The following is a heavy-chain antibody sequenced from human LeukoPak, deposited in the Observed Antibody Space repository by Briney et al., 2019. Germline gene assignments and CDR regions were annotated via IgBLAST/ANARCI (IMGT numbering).Heavy chain of an antibody. V-gene: IGHV3-15*01. J-gene: IGHJ4*02. D-gene: IGHD3-10*01. CDR1: GFTFSSYV. CDR3: TTIGIWFGELLGFDY. CDR2: IKSKTDDGTT. Sequence: GGSLRLSCAASGFTFSSYVMSWVRQAPGKGLEWVGHIKSKTDDGTTDYAAPVKGRFTISRDDSKNTLYLQMNSLKTEDTAVYYCTTIGIWFGELLGFDYWGQGTLVTVSS.